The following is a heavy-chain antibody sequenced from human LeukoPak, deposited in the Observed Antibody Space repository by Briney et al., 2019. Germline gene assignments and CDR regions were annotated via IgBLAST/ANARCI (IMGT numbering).Heavy chain of an antibody. J-gene: IGHJ4*02. V-gene: IGHV1-2*02. D-gene: IGHD3-22*01. CDR2: IYPNSGAS. Sequence: ASVKVSCKASGYTFSDYYMYWVRQAPGQGLEWVGWIYPNSGASNYAQKFQGRVTMTRDTSISTAYMELSSLRSDDTAIYYCARDGDSVMVDFDYWGQGTLVTVSS. CDR3: ARDGDSVMVDFDY. CDR1: GYTFSDYY.